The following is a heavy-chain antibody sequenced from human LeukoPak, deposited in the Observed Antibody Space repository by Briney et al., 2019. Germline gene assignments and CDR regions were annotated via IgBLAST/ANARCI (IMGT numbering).Heavy chain of an antibody. V-gene: IGHV3-23*01. Sequence: GGSLRLSCAASGFTFSSYAMSWVRQAPGKGLEWVSSISGSGGSTYYADSVKGRFTITRDNSRNTLYLQMNSLRAEDTAVYYCAKTIDSSGYRYYFDYWGQGTLVTVSS. CDR1: GFTFSSYA. CDR3: AKTIDSSGYRYYFDY. J-gene: IGHJ4*02. D-gene: IGHD3-22*01. CDR2: ISGSGGST.